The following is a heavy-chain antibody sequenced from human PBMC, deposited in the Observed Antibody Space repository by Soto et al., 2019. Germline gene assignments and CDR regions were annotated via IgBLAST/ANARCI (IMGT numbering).Heavy chain of an antibody. Sequence: QVQLVQSGAEVKKPGASVKVSCKASGYTFTSYGISWVRQAPGQGLEWMGWISAYNGNTNYAQKLQGRVTMTTDTSTSTAYRELRSLRSDDTAVYYCARVESLWWFGEPQHYWGQGTLVTVSS. CDR3: ARVESLWWFGEPQHY. V-gene: IGHV1-18*01. D-gene: IGHD3-10*01. CDR2: ISAYNGNT. J-gene: IGHJ4*02. CDR1: GYTFTSYG.